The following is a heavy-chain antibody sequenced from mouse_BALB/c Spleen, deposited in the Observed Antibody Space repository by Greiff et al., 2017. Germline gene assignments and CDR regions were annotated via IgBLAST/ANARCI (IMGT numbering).Heavy chain of an antibody. CDR3: ARGDYYAMDD. Sequence: VLLQQPGAELVRPGASVKLSCKASGYTFTSYWINWVKQRPGQGLEWIGRIDPAHGNTKYDPKFQGKATRAADTSSNTAYLQLSSLTSEDTAVYYCARGDYYAMDDWGQGTSVTDSS. CDR2: IDPAHGNT. CDR1: GYTFTSYW. V-gene: IGHV14-1*02. J-gene: IGHJ4*01.